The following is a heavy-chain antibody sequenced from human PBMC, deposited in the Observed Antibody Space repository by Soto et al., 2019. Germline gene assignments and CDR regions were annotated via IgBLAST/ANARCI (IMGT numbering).Heavy chain of an antibody. D-gene: IGHD3-10*01. J-gene: IGHJ4*02. CDR3: ASSSGSYPHY. Sequence: PSETLSLTCTVSGSSISSGGYYWSWIRQHPGKGLEWIGYIYYSGSTYYNPSLRSRVTISVDTSKNQFSLKLSSVTAADTAVYYCASSSGSYPHYWGQGTLVTVSS. V-gene: IGHV4-31*03. CDR1: GSSISSGGYY. CDR2: IYYSGST.